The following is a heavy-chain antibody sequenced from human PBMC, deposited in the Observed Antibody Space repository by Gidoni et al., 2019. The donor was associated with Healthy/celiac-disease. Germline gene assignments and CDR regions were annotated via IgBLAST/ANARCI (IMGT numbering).Heavy chain of an antibody. Sequence: VHLVASGGGLIQPGRSLRRSCASSGFTVDDYAMHWVRQAPGKGLEWVSGISWNSGRIGYAESVKGRFTISRDNAKNSLYLQMNSLRAEDTALYYCVLTVTRDYYYYGMDVWGQGTTVTVSS. D-gene: IGHD4-17*01. J-gene: IGHJ6*02. CDR1: GFTVDDYA. CDR3: VLTVTRDYYYYGMDV. V-gene: IGHV3-9*01. CDR2: ISWNSGRI.